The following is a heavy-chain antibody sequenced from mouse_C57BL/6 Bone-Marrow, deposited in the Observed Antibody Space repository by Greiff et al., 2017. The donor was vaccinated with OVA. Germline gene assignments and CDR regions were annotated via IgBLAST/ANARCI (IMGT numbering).Heavy chain of an antibody. CDR3: ARRELGLVFAY. V-gene: IGHV1-18*01. J-gene: IGHJ3*01. CDR1: GYTFTDYN. CDR2: INPNNGGT. D-gene: IGHD4-1*01. Sequence: EVQLQQSGPELVKPGASVKIPCKASGYTFTDYNMDWVKQSHGKSLEWIGDINPNNGGTIYNQKFKGKATLTVDKCSSTAYMELLSMTSEDTAVYYCARRELGLVFAYWGQGTLVTVSA.